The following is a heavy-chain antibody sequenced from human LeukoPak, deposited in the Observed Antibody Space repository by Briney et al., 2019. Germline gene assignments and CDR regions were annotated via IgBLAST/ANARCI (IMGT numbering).Heavy chain of an antibody. V-gene: IGHV3-53*01. CDR1: GFTVSSNY. Sequence: GGSLRLSCAASGFTVSSNYMSWVRQAPGKGLEWVSVIYSGGSTYYADSVKGRFTISRDNSKNTLYLQMSSLRAEDTAVYYCARDHPDGYYFDYGGQGTLVTVSS. J-gene: IGHJ4*02. CDR3: ARDHPDGYYFDY. CDR2: IYSGGST. D-gene: IGHD5-24*01.